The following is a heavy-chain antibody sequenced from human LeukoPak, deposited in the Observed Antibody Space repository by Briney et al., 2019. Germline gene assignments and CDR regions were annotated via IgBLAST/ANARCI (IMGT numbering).Heavy chain of an antibody. CDR3: ARGRYDILTGTRNWFDL. D-gene: IGHD3-9*01. CDR1: GGTFSSYA. J-gene: IGHJ5*02. Sequence: ASVKVSCKASGGTFSSYAISWVRQAPGQGLEWMGGIIPIFGTANYAQKFQGRVTITADKSTSTAYMELSSLRSEDTAVYYCARGRYDILTGTRNWFDLWGKGTLVTVSS. CDR2: IIPIFGTA. V-gene: IGHV1-69*06.